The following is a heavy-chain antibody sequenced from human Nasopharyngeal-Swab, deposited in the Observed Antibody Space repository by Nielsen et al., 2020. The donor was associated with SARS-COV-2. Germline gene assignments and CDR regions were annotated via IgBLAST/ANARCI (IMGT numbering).Heavy chain of an antibody. D-gene: IGHD4-17*01. V-gene: IGHV3-23*01. J-gene: IGHJ4*02. CDR3: AKGIRYGDYVFDY. CDR2: ISGSGGST. Sequence: VRQMPGKGLEWVSAISGSGGSTYYADSVKGRSTISRDNSKNTLYLQMNSLRAEDTAVYYCAKGIRYGDYVFDYWGQGTLVTVSS.